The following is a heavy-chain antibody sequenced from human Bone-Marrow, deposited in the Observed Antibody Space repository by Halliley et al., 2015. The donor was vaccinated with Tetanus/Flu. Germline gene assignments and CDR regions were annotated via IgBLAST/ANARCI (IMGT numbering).Heavy chain of an antibody. CDR1: GAPIIGNY. J-gene: IGHJ6*02. Sequence: TLSLTCTVSGAPIIGNYWAWVRQAPGKGLEWIGHIYYPGSTDYNPSLKSRVTVSVDMSKKQVSLELNSVTAADTALYYCARSPTGIRRGMDVWGQGTTVTVSS. D-gene: IGHD3-10*01. CDR2: IYYPGST. CDR3: ARSPTGIRRGMDV. V-gene: IGHV4-59*01.